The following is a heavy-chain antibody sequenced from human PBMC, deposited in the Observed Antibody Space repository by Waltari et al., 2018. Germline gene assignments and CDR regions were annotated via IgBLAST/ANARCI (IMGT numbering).Heavy chain of an antibody. Sequence: EVQLVESGGGLVQPGGSLRLSCLASGFTFRHYWMDWVRQAPGKGLEWVANIKHDGSDKYYVDSVKGRFTISRDNAKNTLYLQLNSLRAEDTAIYYCARDRGASYYLDYWGQGTLVTVSS. CDR3: ARDRGASYYLDY. D-gene: IGHD1-26*01. J-gene: IGHJ4*02. CDR1: GFTFRHYW. CDR2: IKHDGSDK. V-gene: IGHV3-7*01.